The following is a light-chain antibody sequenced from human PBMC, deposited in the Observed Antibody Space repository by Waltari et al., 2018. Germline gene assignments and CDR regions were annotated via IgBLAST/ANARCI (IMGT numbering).Light chain of an antibody. CDR3: GTWDGSLNIVI. Sequence: QSVLTQPPSVSAAPGQKVTVSCSGRNSNTGEGAAAWYQQVPGTAPKLLLYDTRNPPSGIPARLSASKSGTSATLGITGLQTGDEADYYCGTWDGSLNIVIFGGGTKVTVL. V-gene: IGLV1-51*01. J-gene: IGLJ2*01. CDR2: DTR. CDR1: NSNTGEGA.